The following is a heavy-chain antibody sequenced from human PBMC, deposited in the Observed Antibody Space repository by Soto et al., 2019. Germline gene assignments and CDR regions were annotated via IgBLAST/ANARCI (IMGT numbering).Heavy chain of an antibody. CDR2: ISSSSSYI. CDR1: GFTFSSYS. D-gene: IGHD1-7*01. Sequence: EVQLVESGGGLVKPGGSLRLSCAASGFTFSSYSMNWVRQAPGKGLEWVSSISSSSSYIYYADSVKGRFTISRDNAKNSLYLQMNSLIAEDTAVYYCARDPSPNWNYGPYYFDYWGQGTLVTVSS. CDR3: ARDPSPNWNYGPYYFDY. J-gene: IGHJ4*02. V-gene: IGHV3-21*01.